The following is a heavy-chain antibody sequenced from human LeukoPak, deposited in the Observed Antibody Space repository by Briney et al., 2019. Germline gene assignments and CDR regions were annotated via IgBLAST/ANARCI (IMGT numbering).Heavy chain of an antibody. CDR2: IRYDGSNK. J-gene: IGHJ6*03. CDR1: GFTFSSYG. D-gene: IGHD6-13*01. V-gene: IGHV3-30*02. Sequence: TGGSLRLSCAASGFTFSSYGMHWVRQAPGKGLEWVAFIRYDGSNKYYADSVKGRFTISRDNSKNTLYLQMNSLRAEDTAVYYCAKDGSSSWYATYYYYYMDVWGKGTMVTVSS. CDR3: AKDGSSSWYATYYYYYMDV.